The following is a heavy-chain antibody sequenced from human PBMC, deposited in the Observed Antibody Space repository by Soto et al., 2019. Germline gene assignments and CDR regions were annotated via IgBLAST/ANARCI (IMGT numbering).Heavy chain of an antibody. CDR3: ARYSQRDYDFWSGYQYYYYYGMDV. CDR1: GGSISSYY. D-gene: IGHD3-3*01. Sequence: SESLSLTCTVSGGSISSYYWSWIRQPPGKGLEWIGYIYYSGSTNYNPSLKSRVTISVDTSKNQFSLKLSSVTAADTAVYYCARYSQRDYDFWSGYQYYYYYGMDVWGQGTTVTVSS. V-gene: IGHV4-59*01. CDR2: IYYSGST. J-gene: IGHJ6*02.